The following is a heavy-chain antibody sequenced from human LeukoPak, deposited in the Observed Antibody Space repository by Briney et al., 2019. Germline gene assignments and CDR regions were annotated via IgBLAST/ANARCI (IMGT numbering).Heavy chain of an antibody. D-gene: IGHD4-17*01. Sequence: PSETLSLTCTVSGGSISSYYWSWIRQPPGKGLEWIGYIYYSGSTNYNPSLKSRVIISVGTSKNQFSLKLSSVAAADTAVYYCARDYGDYFDYWGQGTLVTVSS. CDR3: ARDYGDYFDY. J-gene: IGHJ4*02. V-gene: IGHV4-59*01. CDR2: IYYSGST. CDR1: GGSISSYY.